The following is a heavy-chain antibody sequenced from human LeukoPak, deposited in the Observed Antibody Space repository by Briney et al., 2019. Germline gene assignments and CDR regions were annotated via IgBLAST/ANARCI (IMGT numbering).Heavy chain of an antibody. Sequence: PSETLSLTCTVSGASITNYHWSWIRQPPGKGLEWIGYMYDSGNTNYNPSLKSRVTISVDTSKKQSTLNLNSVTAADTAVYYCARGGFHMLAWGKGTLVTVSS. D-gene: IGHD3-16*01. J-gene: IGHJ5*02. CDR3: ARGGFHMLA. CDR1: GASITNYH. V-gene: IGHV4-59*01. CDR2: MYDSGNT.